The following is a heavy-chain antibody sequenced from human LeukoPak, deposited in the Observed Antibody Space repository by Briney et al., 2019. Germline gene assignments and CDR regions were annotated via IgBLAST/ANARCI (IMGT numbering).Heavy chain of an antibody. CDR3: AKLEAWTTVTGSGVDY. CDR2: ISVSGPTT. J-gene: IGHJ4*02. Sequence: GGSLRLSCAASGFTFSNYAMSWVRQAPGKGLEWVSSISVSGPTTYYADSVKGRFTISRDNSKNTLSLQMNSLRAEDTAVYYCAKLEAWTTVTGSGVDYWGQGTLVTVSS. V-gene: IGHV3-23*01. D-gene: IGHD4-17*01. CDR1: GFTFSNYA.